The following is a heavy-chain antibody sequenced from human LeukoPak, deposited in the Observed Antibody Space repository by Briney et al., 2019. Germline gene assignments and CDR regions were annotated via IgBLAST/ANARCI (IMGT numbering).Heavy chain of an antibody. J-gene: IGHJ4*02. D-gene: IGHD6-19*01. CDR3: ARDIGIAVAGSDY. V-gene: IGHV3-33*01. CDR1: GFTFSSYG. CDR2: IWHDGSNK. Sequence: GRSLRLSCAASGFTFSSYGMHWVRQAPGKGLEWVAVIWHDGSNKYYADSVKGRFTISRDNSKNTLYLQMNSLRAEDTAVYYCARDIGIAVAGSDYWGQGTLVTVSS.